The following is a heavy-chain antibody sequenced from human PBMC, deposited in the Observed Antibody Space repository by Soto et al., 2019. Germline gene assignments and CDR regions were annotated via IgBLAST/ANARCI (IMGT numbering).Heavy chain of an antibody. CDR3: ARGSSGWDDAFDI. CDR1: GYTFTSYG. J-gene: IGHJ3*02. D-gene: IGHD6-19*01. Sequence: ASVKVSCKASGYTFTSYGMDWVRQAPGQSLEWMGWMNPNSGNTGYAQKFQGRVTMTRNTSISTAYMELSSLRSEDTAVYYCARGSSGWDDAFDIWGQGTMVTVSS. V-gene: IGHV1-8*01. CDR2: MNPNSGNT.